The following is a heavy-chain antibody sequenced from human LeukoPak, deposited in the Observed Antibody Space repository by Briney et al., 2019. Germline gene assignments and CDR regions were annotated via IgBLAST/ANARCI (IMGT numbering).Heavy chain of an antibody. CDR2: INAGNGNT. D-gene: IGHD3-3*01. CDR1: GYTFTSYA. J-gene: IGHJ4*02. Sequence: ASVKVSCKASGYTFTSYAMHWVRLAPGQRLEWMGWINAGNGNTKYSQKFQGRVTITRDTSASTAYMELSSLRSEDTAVYYCAREALDFWSGYHDYWGQGTLVTVSS. V-gene: IGHV1-3*01. CDR3: AREALDFWSGYHDY.